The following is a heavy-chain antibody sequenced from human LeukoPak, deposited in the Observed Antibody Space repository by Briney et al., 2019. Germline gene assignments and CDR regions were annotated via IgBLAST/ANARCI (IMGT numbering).Heavy chain of an antibody. CDR3: ARRIPRYYYDSSGYYYDY. CDR2: INHSGST. Sequence: SETLSPTCAVYGGSFSGYYWSWIRQPPGKGLEWIGEINHSGSTNYNPSLKSRVTISVDTSKNQFSLKLSSVTAADTAVYYCARRIPRYYYDSSGYYYDYWGQGTLVTVSS. D-gene: IGHD3-22*01. CDR1: GGSFSGYY. J-gene: IGHJ4*02. V-gene: IGHV4-34*01.